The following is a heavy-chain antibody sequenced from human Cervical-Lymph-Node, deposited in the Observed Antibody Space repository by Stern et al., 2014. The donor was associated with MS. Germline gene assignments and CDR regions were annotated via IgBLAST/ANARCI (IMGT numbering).Heavy chain of an antibody. Sequence: VQLVESGGGLVKPGRSLRLSCAASGLTFSDYYMSWIRQAPGKGLECISSISSTGNTKYYPDSLRGRLTISRDDAKSSVYLQIDSLGAADTAVYYCATSLGTYGGNPFDDWGQGTLVTVSS. J-gene: IGHJ4*02. CDR3: ATSLGTYGGNPFDD. CDR2: ISSTGNTK. V-gene: IGHV3-11*01. CDR1: GLTFSDYY. D-gene: IGHD4-23*01.